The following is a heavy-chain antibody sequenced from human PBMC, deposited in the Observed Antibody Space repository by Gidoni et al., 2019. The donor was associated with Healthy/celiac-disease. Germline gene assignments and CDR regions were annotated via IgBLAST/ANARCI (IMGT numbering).Heavy chain of an antibody. Sequence: QVHLQASSPGLVNPSETLSLTRTAPGGSISSYYWSRIRQPPGKGLEWIGYIYYSGSTNYNPSLKSRVTISVDTSKNQFSLKLSSVTAADTAVYYCARVGRYFDWLLPRTFYYYYGMDVWGQGTTVTVSS. CDR1: GGSISSYY. J-gene: IGHJ6*02. CDR2: IYYSGST. V-gene: IGHV4-59*01. D-gene: IGHD3-9*01. CDR3: ARVGRYFDWLLPRTFYYYYGMDV.